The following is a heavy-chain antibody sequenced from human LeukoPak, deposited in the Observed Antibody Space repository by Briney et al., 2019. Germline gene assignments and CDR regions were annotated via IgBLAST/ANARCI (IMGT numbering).Heavy chain of an antibody. CDR3: ARDGGHGAFDI. V-gene: IGHV3-74*01. CDR1: GFTFSSYW. D-gene: IGHD2-15*01. CDR2: INTDGSST. Sequence: GSLRLSCAASGFTFSSYWMHWVRQAPGKGLVWVSRINTDGSSTSYADSVKGRFTISRDNAKNTLYLQMNSLRAEDTAVYYCARDGGHGAFDIWGQGTMVTVSS. J-gene: IGHJ3*02.